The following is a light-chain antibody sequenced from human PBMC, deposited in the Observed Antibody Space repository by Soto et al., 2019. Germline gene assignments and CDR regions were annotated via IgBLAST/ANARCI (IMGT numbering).Light chain of an antibody. Sequence: QPVLTQPPSASGTPGQRVTISCSGSSSNIGSNTVNWYQQLPGTAPKLLIYSNNQRPSGVPDRFSGSKSGTSASLAISGLQSEDEADYYCAAWDDSFVVFGGGTKLTV. CDR1: SSNIGSNT. V-gene: IGLV1-44*01. CDR2: SNN. J-gene: IGLJ2*01. CDR3: AAWDDSFVV.